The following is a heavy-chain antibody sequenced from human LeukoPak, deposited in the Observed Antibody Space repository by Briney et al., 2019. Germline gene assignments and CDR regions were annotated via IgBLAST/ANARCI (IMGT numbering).Heavy chain of an antibody. CDR2: INTNSGGA. CDR1: GYTFTGYY. J-gene: IGHJ4*02. V-gene: IGHV1-2*02. Sequence: GASVKVSCKASGYTFTGYYLHRVRQAPGQGLEWMGWINTNSGGANFAQKVSGRVTMSRDTPISTANKELSRLRSDDTAVYYCARDHDFYDSSGTPLVSWGQGTLVTVSS. D-gene: IGHD3-22*01. CDR3: ARDHDFYDSSGTPLVS.